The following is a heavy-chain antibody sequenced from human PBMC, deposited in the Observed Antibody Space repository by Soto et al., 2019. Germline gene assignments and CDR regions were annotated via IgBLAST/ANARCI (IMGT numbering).Heavy chain of an antibody. V-gene: IGHV6-1*01. D-gene: IGHD6-19*01. CDR3: AGQKQWLDS. J-gene: IGHJ5*02. Sequence: SQTLSLTCAISGDSVSSNSAAWSWIRQSPSRGLEWLGRTFYRSKWHNDYAVSVKSRITINPDTSKNQFSLQLNSVTPEDKAVYYCAGQKQWLDSWGQGTLVTVYS. CDR1: GDSVSSNSAA. CDR2: TFYRSKWHN.